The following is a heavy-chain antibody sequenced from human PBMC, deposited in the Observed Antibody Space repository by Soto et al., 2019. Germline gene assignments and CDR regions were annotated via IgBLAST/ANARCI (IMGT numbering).Heavy chain of an antibody. CDR1: GFTFSSYW. CDR3: ARRLRYYGSGSQPGNGMDV. V-gene: IGHV3-7*01. D-gene: IGHD3-10*01. Sequence: EVQLVESGGGLVQPGGSLRLSCAASGFTFSSYWMSWVRQAPGKGLEWVANIKQDGSEKYYVDSVKGRFTISRDNAKNSLYLQMNSLRAEDTAVYYCARRLRYYGSGSQPGNGMDVWGQGTTVTVSS. J-gene: IGHJ6*02. CDR2: IKQDGSEK.